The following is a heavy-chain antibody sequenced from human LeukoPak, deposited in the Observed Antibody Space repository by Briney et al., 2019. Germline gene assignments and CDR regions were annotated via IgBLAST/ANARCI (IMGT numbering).Heavy chain of an antibody. CDR1: GFTFSSYS. CDR3: ARLSTGVSEGMDV. V-gene: IGHV3-21*01. CDR2: ISSSSSYI. Sequence: GGSLRLSCAPSGFTFSSYSMNWVRHAPGKGLECVSSISSSSSYIYHAHSVTGRLTISRDNAKNSLYLQRNSLRAEYMAVYYCARLSTGVSEGMDVWGKGTPVTVSS. D-gene: IGHD7-27*01. J-gene: IGHJ6*04.